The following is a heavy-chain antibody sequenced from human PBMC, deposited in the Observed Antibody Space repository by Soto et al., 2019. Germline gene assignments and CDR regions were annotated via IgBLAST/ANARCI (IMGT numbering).Heavy chain of an antibody. CDR2: IKYSGTT. Sequence: PSQTLRLTWTVAYGTIGDSGGRWGWIRQPPGKGLEWIASIKYSGTTFYNPSLKSRVTLSVDTSKNQFSLKLSSVTAADTAVYYCARLTYDFYGMDVWGQGTTVTVSS. D-gene: IGHD3-3*01. CDR1: YGTIGDSGGR. J-gene: IGHJ6*02. CDR3: ARLTYDFYGMDV. V-gene: IGHV4-39*01.